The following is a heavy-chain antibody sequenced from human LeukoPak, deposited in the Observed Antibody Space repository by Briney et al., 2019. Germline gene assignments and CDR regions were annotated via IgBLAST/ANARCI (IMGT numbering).Heavy chain of an antibody. V-gene: IGHV1-46*01. CDR2: INPSGGST. CDR1: GYTFTGYY. D-gene: IGHD5-12*01. Sequence: ASVKVSCKASGYTFTGYYMHWVRQAPGQGLEWMGIINPSGGSTSYAQKFQGRVTMTRDMSTSTVYMELSSLRSEDTAVYYCARGGATTRSPVVWGQGTLVTVSS. J-gene: IGHJ4*02. CDR3: ARGGATTRSPVV.